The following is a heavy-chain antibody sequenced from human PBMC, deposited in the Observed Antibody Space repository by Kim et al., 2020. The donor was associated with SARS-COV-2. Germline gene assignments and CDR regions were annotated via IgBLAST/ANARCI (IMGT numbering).Heavy chain of an antibody. V-gene: IGHV3-11*06. CDR2: ISSSSSYT. CDR1: GFTFSDYY. CDR3: ARAVGGDYYGMDV. Sequence: GGSLRLSCAASGFTFSDYYMSWIRQAPGKGLEWVSYISSSSSYTNYADSVKGRFTISRDNAKNSLYLQMNSLRAEDTAVYYCARAVGGDYYGMDVWGQGTTVTVSS. J-gene: IGHJ6*02. D-gene: IGHD2-21*01.